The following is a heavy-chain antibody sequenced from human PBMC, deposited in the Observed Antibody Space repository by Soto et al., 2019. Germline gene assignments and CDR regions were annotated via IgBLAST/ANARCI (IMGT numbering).Heavy chain of an antibody. CDR1: GFDFNDYS. D-gene: IGHD3-3*01. J-gene: IGHJ4*02. CDR3: ARAGGQVGLRFLGWLLHFDY. V-gene: IGHV3-21*01. CDR2: IGTTNT. Sequence: GGSLRLSCAASGFDFNDYSMSWVRQAPGKGLEWVSSIGTTNTYYADSLKGRFTISRDNAKNSLYLQMNGLRAEDTAVYYCARAGGQVGLRFLGWLLHFDYWGQGALVTVSS.